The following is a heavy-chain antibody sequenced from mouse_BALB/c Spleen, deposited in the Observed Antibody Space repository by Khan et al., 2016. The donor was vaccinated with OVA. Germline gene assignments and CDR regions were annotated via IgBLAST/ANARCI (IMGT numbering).Heavy chain of an antibody. CDR3: ARKNGSDFDY. CDR2: INPHIGET. Sequence: VQLKESGPELVKPGASVKISCKASGYSFTGYFMNWVMQSHGKSLEWIGRINPHIGETFYNQKFKGKAILTVDESSSTVHMELRSRASEDSAVYYCARKNGSDFDYWGQGTTLTVSS. D-gene: IGHD1-1*01. CDR1: GYSFTGYF. J-gene: IGHJ2*01. V-gene: IGHV1-20*02.